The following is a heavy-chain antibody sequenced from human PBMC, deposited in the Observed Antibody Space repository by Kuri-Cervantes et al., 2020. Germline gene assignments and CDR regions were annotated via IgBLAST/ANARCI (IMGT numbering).Heavy chain of an antibody. J-gene: IGHJ5*02. Sequence: GESLKISCAASGFTFSSYAMHWVRQAPGKGLEWVAVISYDGSNKYYADSVKGRFTISRDNSKNTLYLQMSSLRAADTAVYYCARDLDWFDPWGQGTLVTVSS. CDR1: GFTFSSYA. V-gene: IGHV3-30-3*01. CDR2: ISYDGSNK. CDR3: ARDLDWFDP.